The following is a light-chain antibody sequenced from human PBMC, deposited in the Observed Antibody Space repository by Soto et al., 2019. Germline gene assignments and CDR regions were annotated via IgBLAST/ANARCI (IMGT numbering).Light chain of an antibody. Sequence: EIVLTQSPGTLSLSPGERATLSCRASQIVNSGFLAWYQQKPGQAPRLLIYVASSRASGIPDRVSGSGSGTVFALTIRRLEPEDFAVYDCQKYGSSPHTFGQGKKVEIK. V-gene: IGKV3-20*01. J-gene: IGKJ1*01. CDR3: QKYGSSPHT. CDR1: QIVNSGF. CDR2: VAS.